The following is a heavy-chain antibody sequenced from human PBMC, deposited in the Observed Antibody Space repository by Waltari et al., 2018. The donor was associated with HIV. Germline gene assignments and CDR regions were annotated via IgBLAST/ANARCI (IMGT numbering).Heavy chain of an antibody. CDR1: GYTFTAHY. D-gene: IGHD3-22*01. V-gene: IGHV1-2*06. CDR3: FYYSNTESYGLDV. Sequence: QGQLVQSGAEVKKPGASVKVSCKASGYTFTAHYIHWVRQAPGQGLEWMGRINPQRGGTHYAQKFQDRVTVTRDTSITTAYMELSSLRSDDTARYFCFYYSNTESYGLDVWGQGTTVTVSS. CDR2: INPQRGGT. J-gene: IGHJ6*02.